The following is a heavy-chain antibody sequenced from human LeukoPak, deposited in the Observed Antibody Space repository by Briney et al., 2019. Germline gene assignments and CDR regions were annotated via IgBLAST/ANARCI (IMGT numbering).Heavy chain of an antibody. J-gene: IGHJ5*02. D-gene: IGHD3-3*01. CDR1: GGSISSYD. V-gene: IGHV4-59*08. CDR3: ARHTRITIFGVAKQYNWFDP. Sequence: PSETLSLTCTVSGGSISSYDWSLIRQPPGQGLDWMGYIYYSGSTYYNPSLKSRVNISVDTSTNQFSLKLSSVLAADTAVYYCARHTRITIFGVAKQYNWFDPWGQGTLVTVSS. CDR2: IYYSGST.